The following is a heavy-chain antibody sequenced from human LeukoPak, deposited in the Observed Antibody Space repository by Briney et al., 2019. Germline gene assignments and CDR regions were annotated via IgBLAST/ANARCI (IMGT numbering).Heavy chain of an antibody. CDR1: GYTFTSYA. D-gene: IGHD4-17*01. CDR3: ARYHGDYGVDP. CDR2: INPNSGGT. V-gene: IGHV1-2*04. J-gene: IGHJ5*02. Sequence: GASVKVSCKASGYTFTSYAMNWVRQAPGQGLEWMGWINPNSGGTNYAQKFQGWVTMTRDTSISTAYMELSRLRSDDTAVYYCARYHGDYGVDPWGQGTLVTVSS.